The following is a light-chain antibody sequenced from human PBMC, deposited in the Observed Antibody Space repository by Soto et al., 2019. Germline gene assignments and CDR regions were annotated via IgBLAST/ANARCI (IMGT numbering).Light chain of an antibody. J-gene: IGKJ4*01. Sequence: EIVLTQSPATLSLSPGERVTLSCRASQNIDTYLAWYQQKPGQAPSLLIYDASSRATGLPARFSGSGSGRDFTLTITSLEPEDSAVYYCQQRRNWPPTFGGGTKVDIK. CDR3: QQRRNWPPT. CDR2: DAS. CDR1: QNIDTY. V-gene: IGKV3-11*02.